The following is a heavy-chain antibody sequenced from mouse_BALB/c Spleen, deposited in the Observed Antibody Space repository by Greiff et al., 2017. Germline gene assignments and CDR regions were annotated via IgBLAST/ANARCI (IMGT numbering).Heavy chain of an antibody. D-gene: IGHD1-1*01. V-gene: IGHV1S135*01. Sequence: VQLKQSGPELMKPGASVKISCKASGYSFTSYYMPWVKQSHGKSLEWIGYIDPFNGGTSYNQKFKGKATLTVDKSSSTAYMHLSSLTSEDSAVYYCARTRYGSSSGYFDYWGQGTTLTVSS. J-gene: IGHJ2*01. CDR3: ARTRYGSSSGYFDY. CDR2: IDPFNGGT. CDR1: GYSFTSYY.